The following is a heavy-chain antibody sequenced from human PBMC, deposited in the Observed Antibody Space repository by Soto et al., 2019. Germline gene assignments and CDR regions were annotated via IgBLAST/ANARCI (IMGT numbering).Heavy chain of an antibody. V-gene: IGHV4-34*01. J-gene: IGHJ4*02. CDR2: INHSGST. D-gene: IGHD3-10*01. CDR1: GGSIRSYY. CDR3: ARASITMVRGVITYYFDY. Sequence: SETQSLTCTVSGGSIRSYYWSWIRQPPGKGLEWIGEINHSGSTNYNPSLKSRVTISVDTSKNQFSLKLSSVTAADTAVYYCARASITMVRGVITYYFDYWGQGTLVTVSS.